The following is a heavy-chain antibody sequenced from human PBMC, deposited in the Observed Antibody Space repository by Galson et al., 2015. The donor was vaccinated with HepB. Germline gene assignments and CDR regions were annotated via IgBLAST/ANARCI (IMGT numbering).Heavy chain of an antibody. D-gene: IGHD6-19*01. J-gene: IGHJ4*02. Sequence: SLRLSCAASGFTFSSYSMNWVRQAPGKGLEWVSSISSSSSYIYYADPVKGRFTISRDNAKNSLYLQMNSLRAEDTAVYYCARGVTGQWLVRSYFDYWGQGTLVTVSS. CDR1: GFTFSSYS. CDR2: ISSSSSYI. V-gene: IGHV3-21*01. CDR3: ARGVTGQWLVRSYFDY.